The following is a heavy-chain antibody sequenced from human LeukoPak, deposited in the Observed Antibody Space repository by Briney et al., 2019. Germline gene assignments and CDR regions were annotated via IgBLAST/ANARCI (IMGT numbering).Heavy chain of an antibody. CDR1: GFTFSRYS. V-gene: IGHV3-48*02. CDR2: ISSGGNTI. CDR3: ARDYSYGYNHYYGMDV. D-gene: IGHD5-18*01. J-gene: IGHJ6*02. Sequence: TGGSLRLSCAASGFTFSRYSMNWVRQAPGKGLEWVSYISSGGNTIYYADSVKGRFTLSRDNAKNSLSLQMNSLRDEDTAVYYCARDYSYGYNHYYGMDVWGQGITVIVSS.